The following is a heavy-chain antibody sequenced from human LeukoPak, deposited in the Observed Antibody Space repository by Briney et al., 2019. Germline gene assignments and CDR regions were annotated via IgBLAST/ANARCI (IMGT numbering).Heavy chain of an antibody. CDR2: INHSGST. CDR1: GESFSGYY. J-gene: IGHJ6*03. D-gene: IGHD2-2*01. CDR3: ARRTHCSSTSCYANYYYYMDV. Sequence: SETLSLTCAVYGESFSGYYWSWIRQPPGKGLEWIGEINHSGSTNYNPSLKSRVTISVDTSKNQFSLKLSSVTAADTAVYYCARRTHCSSTSCYANYYYYMDVWGKGTTVTVSS. V-gene: IGHV4-34*01.